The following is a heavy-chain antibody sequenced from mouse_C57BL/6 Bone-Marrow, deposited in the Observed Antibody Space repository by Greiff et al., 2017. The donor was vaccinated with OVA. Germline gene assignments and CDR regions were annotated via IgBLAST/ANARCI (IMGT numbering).Heavy chain of an antibody. V-gene: IGHV1-5*01. J-gene: IGHJ1*03. CDR3: TREGVLGWYFDV. D-gene: IGHD1-1*01. CDR1: GYTFTSYW. Sequence: EVQLQQSGTVLARPGASVKMSCKTSGYTFTSYWMHWVKQRPGQGLEWIGAIYPGNSDTSYNQKFKGKAKLTAVTSASTAYMELSSLTNEDSAVYYGTREGVLGWYFDVWGTGTTVTVSS. CDR2: IYPGNSDT.